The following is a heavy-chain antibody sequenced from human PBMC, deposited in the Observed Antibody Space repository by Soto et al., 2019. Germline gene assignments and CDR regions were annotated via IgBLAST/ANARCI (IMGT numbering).Heavy chain of an antibody. Sequence: SETLSLTCTVSGDSISAYSWSWVRQPPGKGLEWIGNIYYNGNTKYNPSLKSRVTISVGTSKKQFSLKLSSVTAADTAIYYCARGYCSSTSCYEFDYWGQGTLVTVSS. D-gene: IGHD2-2*01. J-gene: IGHJ4*02. CDR2: IYYNGNT. CDR3: ARGYCSSTSCYEFDY. V-gene: IGHV4-59*01. CDR1: GDSISAYS.